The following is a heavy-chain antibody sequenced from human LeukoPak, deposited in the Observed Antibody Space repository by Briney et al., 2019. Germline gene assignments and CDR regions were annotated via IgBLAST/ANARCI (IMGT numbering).Heavy chain of an antibody. D-gene: IGHD6-6*01. CDR1: GFTFSSYA. J-gene: IGHJ4*02. V-gene: IGHV3-7*01. CDR2: IKQDGSMK. Sequence: GGSLRLSCAASGFTFSSYAMNWVRQAPGKGLEWVANIKQDGSMKGYVDSVKGRFTISRDNAKNSLYLQMNSLRADDTAVYFCAMIEQVVSNVEGGYWGQGTLVTVSS. CDR3: AMIEQVVSNVEGGY.